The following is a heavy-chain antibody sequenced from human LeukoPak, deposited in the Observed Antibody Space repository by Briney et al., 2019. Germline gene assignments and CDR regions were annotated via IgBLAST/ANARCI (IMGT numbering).Heavy chain of an antibody. V-gene: IGHV3-30*18. D-gene: IGHD4-23*01. Sequence: PGGSLRLSCAASGFTFSSYGMHWVRQAPGKGLEWVAVISYDGSNKYYADSVKGRFTISRDNSKNTLYLQMNSLRAKDTAVYYCAKESSDYGGNEGLDYWGQGTLVTVSS. CDR1: GFTFSSYG. J-gene: IGHJ4*02. CDR3: AKESSDYGGNEGLDY. CDR2: ISYDGSNK.